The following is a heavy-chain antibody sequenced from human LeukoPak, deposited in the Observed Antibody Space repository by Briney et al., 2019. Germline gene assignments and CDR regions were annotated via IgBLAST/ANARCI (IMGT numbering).Heavy chain of an antibody. D-gene: IGHD3-10*01. J-gene: IGHJ5*02. Sequence: GASVKVSCKASGYTFTSYGISWVRQAPGQGLEWMGWISAYNGNTNYAQKFQGRVTMTRDTSISTAYMELSRLRSDDTAVYYCARAGSGNWFDPWGQGTLVTVSS. CDR3: ARAGSGNWFDP. CDR1: GYTFTSYG. V-gene: IGHV1-18*01. CDR2: ISAYNGNT.